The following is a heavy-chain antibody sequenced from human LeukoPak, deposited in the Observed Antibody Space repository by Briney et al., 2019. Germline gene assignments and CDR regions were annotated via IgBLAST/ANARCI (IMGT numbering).Heavy chain of an antibody. CDR1: GGSFSGYY. Sequence: PSETLSLTCAVSGGSFSGYYWTWIRQPPGKGLEWIGEINHSGSANYNPSLKSRVTISLDTSENQFSLKLSSVTAADTAVYYCARGVYIAAGQYGYWGQGTLVTVSS. CDR3: ARGVYIAAGQYGY. D-gene: IGHD6-13*01. V-gene: IGHV4-34*01. CDR2: INHSGSA. J-gene: IGHJ4*02.